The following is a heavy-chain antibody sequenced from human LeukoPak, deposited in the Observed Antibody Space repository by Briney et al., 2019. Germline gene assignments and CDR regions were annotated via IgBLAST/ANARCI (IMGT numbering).Heavy chain of an antibody. CDR3: ARAPYDILTGYSLNWFDP. CDR1: GYTFTTYA. D-gene: IGHD3-9*01. J-gene: IGHJ5*02. Sequence: ASVKVSCKASGYTFTTYAMHWVRQAPGQRLEWMGWINGDNGNTKYSQKFQGRVTITRDTSAYTGYMELRGLNSADTAVYFCARAPYDILTGYSLNWFDPWGQGTLVTVSS. CDR2: INGDNGNT. V-gene: IGHV1-3*01.